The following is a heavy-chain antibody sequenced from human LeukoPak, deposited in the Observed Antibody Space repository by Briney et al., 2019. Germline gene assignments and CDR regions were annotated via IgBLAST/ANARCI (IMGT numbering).Heavy chain of an antibody. CDR2: IYPRDGST. V-gene: IGHV1-46*01. J-gene: IGHJ4*02. CDR1: GYTFTSNY. CDR3: ARERHGDNYFDY. Sequence: GASVKVSCKASGYTFTSNYIHWVRQAPGQGLEWMGMIYPRDGSTSYAQKFQGRVTVTRDTSTSTVHMELSGLRSEDTAVYYCARERHGDNYFDYWGQGTLVTVSS. D-gene: IGHD7-27*01.